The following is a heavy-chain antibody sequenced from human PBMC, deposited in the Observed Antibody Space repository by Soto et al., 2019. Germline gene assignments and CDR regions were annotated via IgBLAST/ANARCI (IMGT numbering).Heavy chain of an antibody. J-gene: IGHJ4*02. CDR1: GPTFISYA. CDR3: ARPHEPLVPAGLFDY. Sequence: QVQLVQSGAEVKEPGSSVKVSCKSSGPTFISYAISWVRQAPGQGLEWMGGFVPIFGTPNYAQKFQGRITITAYESTRTAYMELGSLTVEDTAVFYCARPHEPLVPAGLFDYWGQGTLVIVSS. D-gene: IGHD2-2*01. V-gene: IGHV1-69*12. CDR2: FVPIFGTP.